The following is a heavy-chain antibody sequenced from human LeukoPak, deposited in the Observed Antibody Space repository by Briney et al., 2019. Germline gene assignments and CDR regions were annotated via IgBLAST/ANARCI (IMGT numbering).Heavy chain of an antibody. CDR2: INPNSGGT. D-gene: IGHD1-20*01. CDR3: ARGGITGTGTYYYYYYYMDV. Sequence: VASVTVSCKASGYTFTGYYMHWVRQAPGQGLEWMGWINPNSGGTNYAQKFQGRVTMTRDTSISTAYMELSRLRSDDTAVYYCARGGITGTGTYYYYYYYMDVWGKGTTVTVSS. J-gene: IGHJ6*03. V-gene: IGHV1-2*02. CDR1: GYTFTGYY.